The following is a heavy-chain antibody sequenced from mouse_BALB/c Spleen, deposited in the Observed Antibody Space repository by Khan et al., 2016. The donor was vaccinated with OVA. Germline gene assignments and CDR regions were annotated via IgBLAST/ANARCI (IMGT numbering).Heavy chain of an antibody. CDR3: ARDYGSLYWYLDV. CDR1: GISITSGNYR. Sequence: EVKLEESGPGLVKPSQTVSLTCTVTGISITSGNYRWSWIRQFPGNKLEWIGNIYYTGTVTYNPSLTSRTTITQDTSKNQFFLEMNSLTAEDTATYYCARDYGSLYWYLDVWGAGTTVTVAS. J-gene: IGHJ1*01. D-gene: IGHD1-1*01. CDR2: IYYTGTV. V-gene: IGHV3-5*02.